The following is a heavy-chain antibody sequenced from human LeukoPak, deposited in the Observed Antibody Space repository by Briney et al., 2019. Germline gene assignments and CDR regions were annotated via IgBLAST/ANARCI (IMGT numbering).Heavy chain of an antibody. V-gene: IGHV4-39*07. Sequence: SIYYSGSTYYNPSLKSRVTISVDTSKNQFSLKLTSVTAADTAMYYCARDAVTAPSWFDPWGQGTLVTVSS. J-gene: IGHJ5*02. CDR3: ARDAVTAPSWFDP. D-gene: IGHD2-21*02. CDR2: IYYSGST.